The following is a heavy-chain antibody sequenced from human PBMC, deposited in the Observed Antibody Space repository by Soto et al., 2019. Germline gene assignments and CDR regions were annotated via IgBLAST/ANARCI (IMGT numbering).Heavy chain of an antibody. CDR3: AKRASSSSRGAFDI. D-gene: IGHD6-6*01. V-gene: IGHV3-23*01. Sequence: EVQLLESGGDLVQPGGSLILSCAASGFTFRNYAMSWVRQAPGKGLEWVSGIGGGGGTTYYAESVKGRSTISRDSSKNTLYLQMDSLRAEDTALYYCAKRASSSSRGAFDIWGLRTMVTVSS. CDR2: IGGGGGTT. CDR1: GFTFRNYA. J-gene: IGHJ3*02.